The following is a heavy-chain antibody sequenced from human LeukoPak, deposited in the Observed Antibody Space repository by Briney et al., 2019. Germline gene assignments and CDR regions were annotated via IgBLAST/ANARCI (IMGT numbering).Heavy chain of an antibody. CDR2: IYVSGST. CDR1: GGSISSGSYY. J-gene: IGHJ6*03. Sequence: PSETLSLTCTVSGGSISSGSYYWSWIRQPAGKGLEWIGRIYVSGSTNYNPSLKSRVTISLDTSKNQFSLKLSSVTAADTAVYYCARGMGYCSGGSCSLYYYYYMDVWGKGTTVTVSS. CDR3: ARGMGYCSGGSCSLYYYYYMDV. D-gene: IGHD2-15*01. V-gene: IGHV4-61*02.